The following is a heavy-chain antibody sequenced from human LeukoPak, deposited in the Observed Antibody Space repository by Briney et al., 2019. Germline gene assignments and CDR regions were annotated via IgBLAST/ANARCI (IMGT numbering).Heavy chain of an antibody. Sequence: PSETLSLTCTVSGGSISSYYWSWIRQPPGKGLEGIGYIYYRWSTNSNPSLKSRVTQPVDTSKHQSSLKMSSLTAADPAGHYCARVGSSGWYVTAYLQHWGQNALVTVSS. CDR1: GGSISSYY. V-gene: IGHV4-59*01. CDR2: IYYRWST. J-gene: IGHJ1*01. D-gene: IGHD6-19*01. CDR3: ARVGSSGWYVTAYLQH.